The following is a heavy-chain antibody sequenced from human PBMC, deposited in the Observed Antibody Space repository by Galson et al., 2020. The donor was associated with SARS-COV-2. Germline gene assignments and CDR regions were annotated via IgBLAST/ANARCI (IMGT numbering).Heavy chain of an antibody. CDR1: GFTFSDYY. D-gene: IGHD3-10*01. CDR2: ISSSGSTI. CDR3: AKYYYGSGNKYHADYYYYGMDV. Sequence: NSGGSLRLSCAASGFTFSDYYMSWIRQAPGKGLEWVSYISSSGSTIYYADSVKGRFTISRDNAKNSLYLQMNSLRAEDTAVYYCAKYYYGSGNKYHADYYYYGMDVWGKGTTVTVSS. J-gene: IGHJ6*04. V-gene: IGHV3-11*01.